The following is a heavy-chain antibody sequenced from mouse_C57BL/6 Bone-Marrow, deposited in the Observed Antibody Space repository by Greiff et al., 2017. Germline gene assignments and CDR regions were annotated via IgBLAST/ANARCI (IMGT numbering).Heavy chain of an antibody. Sequence: VHVKQSGPVLVKPGASVKMSCKASGYTFTDYYMNWVKQSHGKSLEWIGVINPYNGGTSYNQKVKGKATLTVDKSSSTAYMELNSLTSEDSAVYYCASNYSNYFDYWGQGTTLTVSS. J-gene: IGHJ2*01. V-gene: IGHV1-19*01. CDR2: INPYNGGT. D-gene: IGHD2-5*01. CDR3: ASNYSNYFDY. CDR1: GYTFTDYY.